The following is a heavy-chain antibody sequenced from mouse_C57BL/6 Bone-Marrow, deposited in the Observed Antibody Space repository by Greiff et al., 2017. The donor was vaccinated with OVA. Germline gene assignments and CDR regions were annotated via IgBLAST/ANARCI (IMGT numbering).Heavy chain of an antibody. Sequence: VQLQQSGPELVKPGASVKISCKASGYSFTGYYMNWVKQSPEKSLEWIGEINPSTGGTTYNQKFKAKATLTVDKSSSTAYMQLKSLTSEDSAVYYCARSFDYGSSYIPFFDYWCQGTTLTVSS. D-gene: IGHD1-1*01. J-gene: IGHJ2*01. CDR1: GYSFTGYY. CDR3: ARSFDYGSSYIPFFDY. CDR2: INPSTGGT. V-gene: IGHV1-42*01.